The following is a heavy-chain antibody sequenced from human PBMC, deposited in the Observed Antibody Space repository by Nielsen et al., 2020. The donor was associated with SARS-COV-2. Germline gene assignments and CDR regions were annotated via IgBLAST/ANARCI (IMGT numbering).Heavy chain of an antibody. J-gene: IGHJ4*02. V-gene: IGHV3-23*01. CDR2: VSGDVAHTT. D-gene: IGHD5-12*01. CDR3: ARDGRIGYGVYLDY. CDR1: GFTFSAHA. Sequence: GESLKISCAASGFTFSAHAMIWVRQTAGKGLEWVSAVSGDVAHTTYYADSVKGRFTISRDNSKNTLYLQMNGLRAEDTATYYCARDGRIGYGVYLDYWGQGTPVTVSS.